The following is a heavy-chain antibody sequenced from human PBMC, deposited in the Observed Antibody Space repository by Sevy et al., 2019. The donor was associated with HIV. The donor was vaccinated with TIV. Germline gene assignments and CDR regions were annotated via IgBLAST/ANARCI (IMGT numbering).Heavy chain of an antibody. V-gene: IGHV5-51*01. CDR1: GYSFNTYW. Sequence: GESLKISCKGSGYSFNTYWIGWVRQMPGKGLEWMGIIYAGGSNSRYSPSFQGQVTISADKSISTAYLQLSSLKASDTAMYYCARRPGGVRHFDYWGQGTLVTVSS. CDR3: ARRPGGVRHFDY. D-gene: IGHD1-1*01. CDR2: IYAGGSNS. J-gene: IGHJ4*02.